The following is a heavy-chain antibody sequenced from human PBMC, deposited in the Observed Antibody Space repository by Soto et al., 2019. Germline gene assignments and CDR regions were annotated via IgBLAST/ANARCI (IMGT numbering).Heavy chain of an antibody. CDR3: ARDGDIVVVVAAQGAFDI. Sequence: SETLSLTCAVYGGSFSGYYWSWIRQPPGKGLEWIGEINHSGSTNYNPSLKSRVTISVDTSKNQFSLKLSSVTAADTAVYYCARDGDIVVVVAAQGAFDIWGQGTMVTVSS. D-gene: IGHD2-15*01. CDR2: INHSGST. V-gene: IGHV4-34*01. J-gene: IGHJ3*02. CDR1: GGSFSGYY.